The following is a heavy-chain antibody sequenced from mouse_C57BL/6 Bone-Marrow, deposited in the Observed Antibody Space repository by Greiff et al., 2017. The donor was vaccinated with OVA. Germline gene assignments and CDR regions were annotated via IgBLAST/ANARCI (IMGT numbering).Heavy chain of an antibody. D-gene: IGHD1-1*02. V-gene: IGHV1-76*01. J-gene: IGHJ1*03. CDR2: IYPGSGNT. CDR1: GYTFTDYY. CDR3: ARSGLWSYWCFVV. Sequence: QVQLKQSGAELVRPGASVKLSCKASGYTFTDYYINWVKQRPGQGLEWIARIYPGSGNTYYNDKFKGKATLTAENSSNTAYIQLSSLTSEDSAVYFCARSGLWSYWCFVVGATGPSVT.